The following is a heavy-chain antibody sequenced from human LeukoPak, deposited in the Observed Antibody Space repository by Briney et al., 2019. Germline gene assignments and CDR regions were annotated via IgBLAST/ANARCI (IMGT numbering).Heavy chain of an antibody. Sequence: GGSLRLSCAASEFDFTSHAMTWVRQAPGKGLEWVSAISISGTKTYYADSVKGRFTISRDNSRNTLYLQMNSLRVEDTAVYYCANEIRPNDYWGQGTLVTVSS. CDR3: ANEIRPNDY. CDR2: ISISGTKT. CDR1: EFDFTSHA. J-gene: IGHJ4*02. V-gene: IGHV3-23*01.